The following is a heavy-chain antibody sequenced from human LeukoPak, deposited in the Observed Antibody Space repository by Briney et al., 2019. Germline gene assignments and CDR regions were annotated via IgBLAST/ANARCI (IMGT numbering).Heavy chain of an antibody. D-gene: IGHD3-3*01. Sequence: SQTLSLTCTVSGGSISSGSYYWSWIRQPAGKGLEWIGRIYTSGSTNYNPSLKSRVTISVDTSKNQSSLKLGSVTAADTAVYYCARGYYDFWSGYFRGAFDIWGQGTMVTVSS. CDR3: ARGYYDFWSGYFRGAFDI. V-gene: IGHV4-61*02. CDR2: IYTSGST. CDR1: GGSISSGSYY. J-gene: IGHJ3*02.